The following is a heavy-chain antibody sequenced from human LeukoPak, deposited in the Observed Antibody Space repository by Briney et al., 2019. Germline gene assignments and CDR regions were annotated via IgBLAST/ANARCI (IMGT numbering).Heavy chain of an antibody. CDR1: GYTFTGYY. CDR2: INPNSGGT. CDR3: ASGRWEPYDAFDI. V-gene: IGHV1-2*02. Sequence: ASVKVSCTASGYTFTGYYMHWVRQAPGQGLEWMGWINPNSGGTNYAQKFQGRVTMTRDTSISTAYMELSRLRSDDTALYHCASGRWEPYDAFDIWGQGTMVTVSS. D-gene: IGHD1-26*01. J-gene: IGHJ3*02.